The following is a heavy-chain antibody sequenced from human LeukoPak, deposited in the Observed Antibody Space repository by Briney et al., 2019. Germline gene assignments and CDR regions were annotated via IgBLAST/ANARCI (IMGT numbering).Heavy chain of an antibody. J-gene: IGHJ4*02. Sequence: ASVKVSCKASGYTFTSYDINWVRQATGQGLEWMGWMNPNSGNTGYAQKFQGRVTMTRNTSISTAYMELSSLRSEDTAVYYCAREGTVRYYFDYWGQGTLVTVSS. D-gene: IGHD4-17*01. CDR1: GYTFTSYD. V-gene: IGHV1-8*01. CDR3: AREGTVRYYFDY. CDR2: MNPNSGNT.